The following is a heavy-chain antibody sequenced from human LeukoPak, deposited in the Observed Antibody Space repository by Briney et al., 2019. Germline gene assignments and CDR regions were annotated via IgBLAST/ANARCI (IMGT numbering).Heavy chain of an antibody. J-gene: IGHJ4*02. Sequence: SETLSLTCTVSGGSISSYLWSWIRQPPGKGLEWIGYVFDSGSTNYNPSLKSRVTISVDTSKKQFSLKLSSVTAADTAVYYCARGYSSSWNYFDYWGQGTLVTVSS. D-gene: IGHD6-13*01. CDR2: VFDSGST. V-gene: IGHV4-59*01. CDR1: GGSISSYL. CDR3: ARGYSSSWNYFDY.